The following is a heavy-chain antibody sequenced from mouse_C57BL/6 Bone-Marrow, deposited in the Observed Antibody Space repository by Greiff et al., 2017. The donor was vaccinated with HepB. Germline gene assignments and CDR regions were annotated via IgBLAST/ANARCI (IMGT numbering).Heavy chain of an antibody. J-gene: IGHJ1*03. Sequence: VQLQQSGAELVRPGTSVKMSCKASGYTFTNYWIGWAKQRPGHGLEWIGDIYPGGGYTNYNEKFKGKATLTADKSSSTAYMQLSSLTSEDSAIYYCARSGYHWYFDVWGTGTTVTVSS. CDR1: GYTFTNYW. V-gene: IGHV1-63*01. D-gene: IGHD3-1*01. CDR3: ARSGYHWYFDV. CDR2: IYPGGGYT.